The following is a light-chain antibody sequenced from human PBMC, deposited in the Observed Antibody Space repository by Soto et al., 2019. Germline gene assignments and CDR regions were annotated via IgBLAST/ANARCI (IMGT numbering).Light chain of an antibody. V-gene: IGLV1-40*01. CDR3: QSYDSSLSRSVL. Sequence: QSVLTQPPSVSGAPGQRVTISCTGSSSNIGAGYDVHWYQQLPGTAPKLLIYGNSNRPSGVPDRFSGSKSGTSASLAITGLQPEDEADYYCQSYDSSLSRSVLFGGGTKVTVL. J-gene: IGLJ2*01. CDR1: SSNIGAGYD. CDR2: GNS.